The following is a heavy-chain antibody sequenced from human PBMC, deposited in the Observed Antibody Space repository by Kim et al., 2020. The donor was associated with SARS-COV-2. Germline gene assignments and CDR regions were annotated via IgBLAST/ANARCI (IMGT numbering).Heavy chain of an antibody. D-gene: IGHD3-22*01. CDR2: IYYSGST. Sequence: SETLSLTCTVPGGSISSYYWSWIRQPPGKGLEWIGYIYYSGSTNYNPSLKSRVTISVDTSKNQFSLKLSSVTAADTAVYYCAGDYDSSEGAFDIWGQGTMVTVSS. V-gene: IGHV4-59*01. CDR1: GGSISSYY. J-gene: IGHJ3*02. CDR3: AGDYDSSEGAFDI.